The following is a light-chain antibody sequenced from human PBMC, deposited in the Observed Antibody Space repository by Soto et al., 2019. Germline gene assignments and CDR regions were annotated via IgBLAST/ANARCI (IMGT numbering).Light chain of an antibody. CDR2: TNS. J-gene: IGLJ1*01. CDR3: QSYDSSLSGYV. CDR1: SSNIGANYD. Sequence: QSVLTQPPSVSGAPGQRVTISCTGSSSNIGANYDVHWYQHLPGTAPKLLIYTNSNRPSGVPDRLSGSKSGTSASLAITGLQAEDEADYYCQSYDSSLSGYVVGTGTKVT. V-gene: IGLV1-40*01.